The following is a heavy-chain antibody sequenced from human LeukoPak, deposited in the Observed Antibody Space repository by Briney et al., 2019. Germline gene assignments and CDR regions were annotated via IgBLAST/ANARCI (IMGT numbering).Heavy chain of an antibody. Sequence: GGSLRPSCAASGFTFSSSWMSWVRQAPGKGLEWVANIKQDGSEKYYVGSVKGRFTISRDNAKNSLYLQMDSLRAEDTAVYYCARDGPYSTSSTHPPWGQGTLVTVSS. CDR3: ARDGPYSTSSTHPP. J-gene: IGHJ5*02. V-gene: IGHV3-7*03. CDR1: GFTFSSSW. CDR2: IKQDGSEK. D-gene: IGHD6-6*01.